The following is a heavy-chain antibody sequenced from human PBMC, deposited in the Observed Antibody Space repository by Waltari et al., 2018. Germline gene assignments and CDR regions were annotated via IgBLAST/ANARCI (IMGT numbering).Heavy chain of an antibody. Sequence: QVQLVQSGAEVKKPGSSVKVSCKASGGTFSSYAISWVRQAPGQGLEWMGGIIPILGIANDAQKFQGRVTITADESTSTAYMELSSLRSEDTAVYYCARGGFYGDYDMYYFDYWGQGTLVTVSS. CDR2: IIPILGIA. D-gene: IGHD4-17*01. CDR1: GGTFSSYA. V-gene: IGHV1-69*04. CDR3: ARGGFYGDYDMYYFDY. J-gene: IGHJ4*02.